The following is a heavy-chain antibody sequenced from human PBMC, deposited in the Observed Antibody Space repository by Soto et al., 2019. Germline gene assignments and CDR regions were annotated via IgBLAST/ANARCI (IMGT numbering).Heavy chain of an antibody. CDR1: GFTFSSYG. CDR2: ISYDGSNK. D-gene: IGHD4-4*01. Sequence: GGSLRLSCAASGFTFSSYGMHWVRQAPGKGLEWVAVISYDGSNKYYADSVKGRFTISRDNSKNTLYLQMNSLRAEDTAVYYCAKGHSDSGRTFDIWGQGTMVTVSS. CDR3: AKGHSDSGRTFDI. V-gene: IGHV3-30*18. J-gene: IGHJ3*02.